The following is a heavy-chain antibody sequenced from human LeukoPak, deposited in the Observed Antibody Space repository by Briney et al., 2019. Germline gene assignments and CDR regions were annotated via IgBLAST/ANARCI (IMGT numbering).Heavy chain of an antibody. CDR2: IIPIFGTA. CDR3: AYSGSYCGGDCYPAFDY. V-gene: IGHV1-69*13. J-gene: IGHJ4*02. Sequence: ASVKVSCKASGGTFSSYAISWVRQAPGQGLEWMGGIIPIFGTANYAQKFQGRVTITADESTSTAYMELSSLRSEDTAVYYCAYSGSYCGGDCYPAFDYWGQGTLVTVSS. CDR1: GGTFSSYA. D-gene: IGHD2-21*02.